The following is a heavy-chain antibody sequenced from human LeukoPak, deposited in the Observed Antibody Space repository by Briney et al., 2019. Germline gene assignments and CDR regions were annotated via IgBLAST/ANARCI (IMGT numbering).Heavy chain of an antibody. CDR3: ARGGWFGELLFYYFDC. D-gene: IGHD3-10*01. J-gene: IGHJ4*02. V-gene: IGHV3-30*04. CDR2: ISNVVSNK. CDR1: GLTLSSHA. Sequence: PGGSLRLSCAASGLTLSSHAIHWVRHAPGKGLEWLAVISNVVSNKYYADSVKGRFRISRSNSKNTLYLQMNSLRAEDTAVYYCARGGWFGELLFYYFDCWGQGTLVTVSS.